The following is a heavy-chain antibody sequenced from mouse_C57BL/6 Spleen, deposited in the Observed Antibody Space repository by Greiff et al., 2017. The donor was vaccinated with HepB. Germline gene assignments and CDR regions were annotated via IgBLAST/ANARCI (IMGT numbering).Heavy chain of an antibody. Sequence: VQLQQSGAELAKPGASVKLSCKASGYTFTSYWMHWVKQRPGQGLEWIGYINPSSGYTKYNQKFKDKATLTADKSSSTAYMQLSSLTYEDSAVYYCARGGINWDVYFDYWGQSTTLTVSS. CDR2: INPSSGYT. V-gene: IGHV1-7*01. D-gene: IGHD4-1*01. CDR3: ARGGINWDVYFDY. J-gene: IGHJ2*01. CDR1: GYTFTSYW.